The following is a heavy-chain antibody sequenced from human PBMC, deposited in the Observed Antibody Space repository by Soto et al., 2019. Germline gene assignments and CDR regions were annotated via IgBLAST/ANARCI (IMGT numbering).Heavy chain of an antibody. J-gene: IGHJ6*03. CDR1: GYTFTSYG. V-gene: IGHV1-18*01. CDR2: ISAYNGNT. CDR3: ARGGDIVATIGYYYYYYMDV. D-gene: IGHD5-12*01. Sequence: ASVKVSCKASGYTFTSYGISWVRQAPGQGLEWMGWISAYNGNTNYAQKLQGRVTMTTDTSTSTAYMELRSLRSDDTAVYYCARGGDIVATIGYYYYYYMDVWGKGTTVTVSS.